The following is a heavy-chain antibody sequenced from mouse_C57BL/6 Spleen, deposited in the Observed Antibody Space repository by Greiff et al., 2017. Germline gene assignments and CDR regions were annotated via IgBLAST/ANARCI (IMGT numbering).Heavy chain of an antibody. J-gene: IGHJ2*01. CDR2: INPNNGGT. V-gene: IGHV1-26*01. CDR3: ARITTVPSFDY. D-gene: IGHD1-1*01. Sequence: EVQLQQSGPELVKPGASVKISCKASGYTFTDYYMNWVKQSHGKSLEWIGDINPNNGGTSYNQKFKGKATLTVDKSSSTAYMELRSLTSEDSAVYYCARITTVPSFDYWGQGTTLTVSS. CDR1: GYTFTDYY.